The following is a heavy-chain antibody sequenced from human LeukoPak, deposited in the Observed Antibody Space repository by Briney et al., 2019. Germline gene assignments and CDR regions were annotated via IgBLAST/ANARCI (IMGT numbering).Heavy chain of an antibody. J-gene: IGHJ6*02. CDR3: VKGGRAYGVTNYGMDV. Sequence: GGSLRLSCSASGCTFSFYSMHWVRQAPGKGLEYVSAISSNGGSTYYADSVKGRFTISRDNSKNTLYLQMSSPRAEDTAVYYCVKGGRAYGVTNYGMDVWGQGTTVTVSS. CDR1: GCTFSFYS. D-gene: IGHD4-17*01. V-gene: IGHV3-64D*06. CDR2: ISSNGGST.